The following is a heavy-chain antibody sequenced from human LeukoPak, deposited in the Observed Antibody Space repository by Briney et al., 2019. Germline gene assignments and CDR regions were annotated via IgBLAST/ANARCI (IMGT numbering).Heavy chain of an antibody. CDR2: IKQDGSEQ. CDR3: ARGLSYCSNGICPFDY. Sequence: PGGSLRLSCAASGFTFNNYAMNWVRQAPGKGLEWVGNIKQDGSEQYYVDSLQGRFTISRDNAKNSLYLQMNSLRVEDTAVYYCARGLSYCSNGICPFDYWGQGTLVTVSS. J-gene: IGHJ4*02. CDR1: GFTFNNYA. V-gene: IGHV3-7*01. D-gene: IGHD2-8*01.